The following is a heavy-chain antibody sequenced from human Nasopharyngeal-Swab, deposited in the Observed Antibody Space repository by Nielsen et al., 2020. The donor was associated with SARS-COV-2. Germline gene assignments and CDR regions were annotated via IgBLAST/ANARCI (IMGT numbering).Heavy chain of an antibody. V-gene: IGHV3-19*01. Sequence: GGSLRLSCAASGFTFSNSGMNWVRQAPGKGLEWVSGVSWNGSRTHYADSVKGRFIISRDNSRNFLYQQMNSLRPEDMAVYYCARDSPGTDSSGYDDAFDIWGQGTMVTVSS. CDR2: VSWNGSRT. CDR3: ARDSPGTDSSGYDDAFDI. CDR1: GFTFSNSG. J-gene: IGHJ3*02. D-gene: IGHD3-22*01.